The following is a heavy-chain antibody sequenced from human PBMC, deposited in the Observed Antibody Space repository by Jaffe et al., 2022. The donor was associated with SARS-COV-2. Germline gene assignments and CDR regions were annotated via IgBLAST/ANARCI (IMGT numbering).Heavy chain of an antibody. CDR1: RFSFSQSW. Sequence: EVQLVESGGGSVQPGGSLRLSCLASRFSFSQSWMTWVRQAPGEGPEWVANINQDESNKNYADAVKGRFTISRDNAKNSLYLQMNSLKVEDTAVYYCARGHFGMDIWGQGTTVTVSS. CDR3: ARGHFGMDI. V-gene: IGHV3-7*03. J-gene: IGHJ6*02. CDR2: INQDESNK.